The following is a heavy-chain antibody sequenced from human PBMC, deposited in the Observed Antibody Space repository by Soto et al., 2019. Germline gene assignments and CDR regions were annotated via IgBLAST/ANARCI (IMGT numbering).Heavy chain of an antibody. D-gene: IGHD2-2*02. CDR2: IDPSDSQT. J-gene: IGHJ4*02. CDR1: GYSFAGYW. Sequence: GESLKISCKGSGYSFAGYWITWVRQKPGKGLEWMGRIDPSDSQTYYSPSFRGHVTISATKSITTVFLQWSSLRASDTAMYYCARLIYDSYTVPNFQYAFELWGQGKPVTVSS. CDR3: ARLIYDSYTVPNFQYAFEL. V-gene: IGHV5-10-1*01.